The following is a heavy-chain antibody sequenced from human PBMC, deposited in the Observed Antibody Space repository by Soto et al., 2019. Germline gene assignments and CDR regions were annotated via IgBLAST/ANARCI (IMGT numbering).Heavy chain of an antibody. CDR1: GGSISSYY. J-gene: IGHJ6*02. CDR2: IYYSGST. CDR3: ARAVTSGGIRYYYYGMDV. Sequence: PSETPSLTCTVSGGSISSYYWSWIRQPPGKGLEWIGYIYYSGSTNYNPSLKSRVTISVDTSKNQFSLKLSSVTAADTAVYYCARAVTSGGIRYYYYGMDVWGQGTTVTVSS. V-gene: IGHV4-59*01. D-gene: IGHD4-17*01.